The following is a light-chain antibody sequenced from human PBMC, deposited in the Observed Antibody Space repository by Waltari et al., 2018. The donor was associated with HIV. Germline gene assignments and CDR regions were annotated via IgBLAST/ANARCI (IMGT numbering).Light chain of an antibody. CDR2: DVS. CDR3: SSYTSRNTLV. CDR1: SNDIGLYNY. V-gene: IGLV2-14*03. J-gene: IGLJ2*01. Sequence: QSALTQPASVSGSPGQSITISCTGTSNDIGLYNYVSWYQQHPGKAPKLMIYDVSNWPSGVSDRFSGSMSGNTASLTISGLQAEDEADYYCSSYTSRNTLVFGGGTELTVL.